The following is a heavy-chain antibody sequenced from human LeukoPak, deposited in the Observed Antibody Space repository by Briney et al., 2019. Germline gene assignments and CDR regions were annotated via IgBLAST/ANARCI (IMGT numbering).Heavy chain of an antibody. J-gene: IGHJ4*02. CDR3: AKEQALHDILTGYAGY. CDR2: IRYDGSNK. V-gene: IGHV3-30*02. Sequence: GGSLRLSCTASGFTLSSYSMNWVRQAPGEGLEWVAFIRYDGSNKYYADYVKGRFTISRDNSKNTLYLQMNSLRAEDTAVYYCAKEQALHDILTGYAGYWGQGTLVTVSS. CDR1: GFTLSSYS. D-gene: IGHD3-9*01.